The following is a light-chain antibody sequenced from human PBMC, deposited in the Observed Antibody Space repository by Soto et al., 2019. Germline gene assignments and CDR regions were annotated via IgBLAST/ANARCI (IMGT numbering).Light chain of an antibody. CDR2: AAS. Sequence: EIMLTQSPGILSLSPGDRATLSCRANQTITSNDLGWYQQKPGQAPRLLMYAASGRATRIPDRFSGSGSGTDFTLTISRLELEDFAVYYCQQYNNWPLTFGLVTTVEIK. CDR1: QTITSND. V-gene: IGKV3-20*01. J-gene: IGKJ1*01. CDR3: QQYNNWPLT.